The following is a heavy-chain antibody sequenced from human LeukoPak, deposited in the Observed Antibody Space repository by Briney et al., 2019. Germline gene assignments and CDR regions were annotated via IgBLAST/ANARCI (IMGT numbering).Heavy chain of an antibody. Sequence: PSETLSLTCTVSGYSISSGYYWGWIRQPPGKGLEWIGSIYHTGSTFYNPSLKSRVTISLDTSKNQFSLKLSSVTAADTAVYYCARGVKRFPVGALLFLRYYYMDVWGKGTTVTVSS. D-gene: IGHD1-26*01. CDR1: GYSISSGYY. J-gene: IGHJ6*03. CDR2: IYHTGST. V-gene: IGHV4-38-2*02. CDR3: ARGVKRFPVGALLFLRYYYMDV.